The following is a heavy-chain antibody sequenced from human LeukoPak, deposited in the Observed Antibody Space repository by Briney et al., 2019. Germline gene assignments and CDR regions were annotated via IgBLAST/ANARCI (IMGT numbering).Heavy chain of an antibody. Sequence: ASVKVSCKASGITFSGYYIHWVRQAPGQGLEWMGWINHNSGGTNYAQKLQGRVTMTRDTSISTVYMELSRLRSDDTAMYYCARSGYSYGNDYWGQGTLVTVSS. CDR2: INHNSGGT. CDR1: GITFSGYY. J-gene: IGHJ4*02. D-gene: IGHD5-18*01. V-gene: IGHV1-2*02. CDR3: ARSGYSYGNDY.